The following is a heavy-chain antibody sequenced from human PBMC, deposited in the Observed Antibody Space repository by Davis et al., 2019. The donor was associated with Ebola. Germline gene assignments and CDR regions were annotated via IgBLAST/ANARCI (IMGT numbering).Heavy chain of an antibody. D-gene: IGHD6-19*01. Sequence: GASLKTSCATSGITVSRNYMSWARQAPGTGPEWVSVIYDRSTAYADSVRGRFTISRDKSNNTLYLDMNSLRVDDTAVYYCATTQWLREFDNWGQGTLVTASS. J-gene: IGHJ4*02. CDR3: ATTQWLREFDN. CDR1: GITVSRNY. V-gene: IGHV3-53*05. CDR2: IYDRST.